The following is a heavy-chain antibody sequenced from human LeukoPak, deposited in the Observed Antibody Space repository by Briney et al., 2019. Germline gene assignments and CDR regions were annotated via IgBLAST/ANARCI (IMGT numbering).Heavy chain of an antibody. CDR3: ATDRYCSSTSCYAGRGYWFDP. J-gene: IGHJ5*02. CDR1: GYTLTELS. CDR2: FYPEDGET. Sequence: ASVKVSCKVSGYTLTELSMYWVRQAPGKGREWMGGFYPEDGETIYAQKFQGRVTMTEDTSTDTAYMELSSLRSEDTAVYYCATDRYCSSTSCYAGRGYWFDPWGQGTLVTVSS. D-gene: IGHD2-2*01. V-gene: IGHV1-24*01.